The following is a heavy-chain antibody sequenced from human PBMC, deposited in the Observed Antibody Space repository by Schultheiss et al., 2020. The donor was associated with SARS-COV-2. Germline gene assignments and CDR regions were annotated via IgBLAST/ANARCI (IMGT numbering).Heavy chain of an antibody. J-gene: IGHJ2*01. CDR3: ARAPSGL. CDR1: GGSVNSGSYY. Sequence: SETLSLTCTVSGGSVNSGSYYWSWIRQPPGKGLEWIGYMYYSGSTSYKPSLKSRVTISVDTSKNQFSLKLSSVTAADTAVYYCARAPSGLWGRGTLVTVSS. V-gene: IGHV4-61*01. CDR2: MYYSGST.